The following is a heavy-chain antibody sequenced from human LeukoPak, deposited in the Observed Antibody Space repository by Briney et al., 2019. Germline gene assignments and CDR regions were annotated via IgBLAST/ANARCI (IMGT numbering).Heavy chain of an antibody. J-gene: IGHJ3*02. CDR2: INPDSCDT. CDR3: AREKYGVDPDVFDI. Sequence: ASVKVSCMHSGYTFTDYYLYWLRQAPGQGLDGMGWINPDSCDTNLPRQFQDRITMSRDRSSSTAYMELNRMRFDDTAIYDCAREKYGVDPDVFDIWGQGTMVTVSS. V-gene: IGHV1-2*02. CDR1: GYTFTDYY. D-gene: IGHD2-8*01.